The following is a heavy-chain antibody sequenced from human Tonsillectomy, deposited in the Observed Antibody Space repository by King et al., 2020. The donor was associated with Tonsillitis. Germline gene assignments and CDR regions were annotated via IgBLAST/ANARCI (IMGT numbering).Heavy chain of an antibody. CDR3: ARGYYYDSSGYGY. J-gene: IGHJ4*02. D-gene: IGHD3-22*01. CDR2: ISSSSSYI. CDR1: GFTFSSYT. Sequence: VQLVESGGGLVKPGGSLRLSCAASGFTFSSYTINWVRQAPGKGLEWVSSISSSSSYIYYADSVKGRFTISRDNAKNSLYLQMNSLRAEDTAVYYCARGYYYDSSGYGYWGQGTLVTVSS. V-gene: IGHV3-21*01.